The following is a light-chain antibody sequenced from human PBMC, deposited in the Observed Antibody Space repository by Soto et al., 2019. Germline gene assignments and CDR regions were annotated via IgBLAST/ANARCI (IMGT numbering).Light chain of an antibody. J-gene: IGKJ3*01. CDR3: QQYNNWPPIT. Sequence: EIVLTQSPGTLSLSPGERATLSCRASQSVSSTYLAWYQQKPGQAPRLLIYAASSRATGIPDRFSGSGSGTDFTLTISRLEPEDFAVYYCQQYNNWPPITFGPGTKVDIK. V-gene: IGKV3-20*01. CDR2: AAS. CDR1: QSVSSTY.